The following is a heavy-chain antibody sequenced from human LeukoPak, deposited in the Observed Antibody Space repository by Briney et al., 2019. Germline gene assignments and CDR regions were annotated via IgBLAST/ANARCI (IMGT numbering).Heavy chain of an antibody. CDR1: GFSFTTYW. Sequence: GGSLRLSCAATGFSFTTYWMSWVRQAPGKGLEWVANIKEDGSDKYYVDSVKGRFSISRDNAKNSLYLQMSSLRAEDTAVYYCAKDPGDKAVDRWFNPWGQGTLVTVSS. V-gene: IGHV3-7*03. CDR2: IKEDGSDK. D-gene: IGHD6-19*01. CDR3: AKDPGDKAVDRWFNP. J-gene: IGHJ5*02.